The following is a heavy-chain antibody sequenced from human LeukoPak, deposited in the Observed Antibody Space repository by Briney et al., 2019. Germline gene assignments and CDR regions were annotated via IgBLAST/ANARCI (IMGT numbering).Heavy chain of an antibody. CDR2: ISYSGAT. CDR3: ARDGFYYHYYMDV. Sequence: SETLSLTCTLSGGTVTSSTYFWGWIRQPPGKGLEWIGGISYSGATYYTPSLKSRVSMSVHTSKNQFSLKLSSVTAADTAVYYCARDGFYYHYYMDVWGEGTTVTVSS. V-gene: IGHV4-39*07. CDR1: GGTVTSSTYF. J-gene: IGHJ6*03. D-gene: IGHD1-14*01.